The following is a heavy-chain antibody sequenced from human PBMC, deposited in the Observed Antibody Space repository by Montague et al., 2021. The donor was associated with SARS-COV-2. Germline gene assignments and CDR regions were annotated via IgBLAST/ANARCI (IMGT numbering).Heavy chain of an antibody. D-gene: IGHD3-22*01. V-gene: IGHV4-59*01. Sequence: SETLSLTCTVSGGSISSYYWSWIRQPPGKGLEWIGYIYYSGSTNYNPSLKSRVTISVDTSKNQFSLMLISVTAADTAVYYCARGRDGYYHRSALFDYWGQGTLVTVSS. CDR2: IYYSGST. J-gene: IGHJ4*02. CDR1: GGSISSYY. CDR3: ARGRDGYYHRSALFDY.